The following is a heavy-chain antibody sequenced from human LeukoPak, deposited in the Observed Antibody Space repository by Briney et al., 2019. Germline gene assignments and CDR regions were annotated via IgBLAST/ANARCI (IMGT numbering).Heavy chain of an antibody. CDR1: GFTFSSYS. CDR2: ISSSSSYI. CDR3: ARATMVRGVILNFDY. Sequence: PGGSLRLSCAASGFTFSSYSMNWVRQAPGKGLEWVSSISSSSSYIYYADSVKGRFTISRDNAQNSLYLQMNSLRAEDTAVYYCARATMVRGVILNFDYWGQGTLVTVSS. D-gene: IGHD3-10*01. V-gene: IGHV3-21*01. J-gene: IGHJ4*02.